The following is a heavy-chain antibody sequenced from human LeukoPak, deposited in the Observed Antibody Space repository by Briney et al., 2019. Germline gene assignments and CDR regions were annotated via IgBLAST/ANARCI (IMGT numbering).Heavy chain of an antibody. CDR3: ARDLYYYDSSGYYYKWFDP. D-gene: IGHD3-22*01. J-gene: IGHJ5*02. CDR1: GVSISSGGYN. Sequence: SQTLSLTCTVSGVSISSGGYNWSWIRQHPGKGLECIGYIYYSGSTYYNPSLKSRVTISVDTSKNQFSLKLSSVTAADTAVYYCARDLYYYDSSGYYYKWFDPWGQGTLVTVSS. V-gene: IGHV4-31*03. CDR2: IYYSGST.